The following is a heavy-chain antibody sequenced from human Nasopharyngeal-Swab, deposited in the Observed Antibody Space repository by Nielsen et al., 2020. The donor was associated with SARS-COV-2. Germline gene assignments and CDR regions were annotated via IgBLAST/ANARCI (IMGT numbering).Heavy chain of an antibody. V-gene: IGHV5-51*01. CDR1: GYSFTSYW. Sequence: GESLKISCKGSGYSFTSYWIGWVRQMPGKGLEWMGIIYPGDSDTRYSPSFQGQVTISADKSISTAYLQWSSLKASDTAMYYYARRVRYCSGGSCYGMDVWGQGTTVTVSS. CDR3: ARRVRYCSGGSCYGMDV. CDR2: IYPGDSDT. J-gene: IGHJ6*02. D-gene: IGHD2-15*01.